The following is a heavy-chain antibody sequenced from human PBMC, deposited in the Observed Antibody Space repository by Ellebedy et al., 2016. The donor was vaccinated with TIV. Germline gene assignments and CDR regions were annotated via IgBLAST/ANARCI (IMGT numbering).Heavy chain of an antibody. CDR3: ARDPALPRGRFDP. CDR2: IHFGGAT. J-gene: IGHJ5*02. Sequence: MPSETLSLTCTVSGGSMTTNESYWGWIRQPPGKGLEWIGSIHFGGATYYNPSLGSRITISIDTSENQFFLRLASVTAADTALYYCARDPALPRGRFDPWGQGTLVTVSS. V-gene: IGHV4-39*07. CDR1: GGSMTTNESY.